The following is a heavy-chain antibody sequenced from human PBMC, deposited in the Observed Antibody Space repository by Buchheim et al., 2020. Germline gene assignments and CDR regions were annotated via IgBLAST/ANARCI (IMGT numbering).Heavy chain of an antibody. D-gene: IGHD1-1*01. Sequence: EVQLLESGGGLVQPGGSLTLSCAVSGFTFSNYAMNWVRQAPGKGLHWVSSISYGGVGTYYADPVKGRLTIPRDNSKNTLYLQMNSLRAEDTAIYYCTKVERQRVSFYYYGMDVWGQGTT. CDR3: TKVERQRVSFYYYGMDV. J-gene: IGHJ6*02. CDR2: ISYGGVGT. CDR1: GFTFSNYA. V-gene: IGHV3-23*01.